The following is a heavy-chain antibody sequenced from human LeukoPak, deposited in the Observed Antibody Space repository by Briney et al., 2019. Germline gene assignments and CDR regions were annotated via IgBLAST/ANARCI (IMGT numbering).Heavy chain of an antibody. CDR1: GGSISSGSYY. V-gene: IGHV4-61*02. Sequence: SETLSLTCTVSGGSISSGSYYWSWIRQPAGKGLEWIGRIYTSGSTNYNPSLKSRVTISVDTSKSQFSLKLSSVTAADTAVYYCARTVNNNGGFDYWGQGTLVTVSS. J-gene: IGHJ4*02. CDR2: IYTSGST. D-gene: IGHD7-27*01. CDR3: ARTVNNNGGFDY.